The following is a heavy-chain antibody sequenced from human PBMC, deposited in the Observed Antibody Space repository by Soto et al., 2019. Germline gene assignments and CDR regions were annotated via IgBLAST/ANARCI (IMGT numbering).Heavy chain of an antibody. V-gene: IGHV1-2*02. CDR2: INPNSGGT. CDR3: ARGGGEMATIIAFYYYYGMDV. Sequence: ASVKVSCKASGYTFTGYYMHWVRQAPGQGLEWMGWINPNSGGTNYAQKFQGRVTMTRDTSISTAYMELSRLRSDDTAVYYCARGGGEMATIIAFYYYYGMDVWGQGTTVTVSS. D-gene: IGHD5-12*01. J-gene: IGHJ6*02. CDR1: GYTFTGYY.